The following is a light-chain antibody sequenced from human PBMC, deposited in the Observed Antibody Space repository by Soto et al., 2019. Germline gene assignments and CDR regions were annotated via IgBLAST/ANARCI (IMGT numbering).Light chain of an antibody. Sequence: DIVLTQSPGTLSLSPGERATLSCRSSQSVSSNYLAWYQQKPDQAPRLVIYDVSGRATGIPDRFSGSGSGTAFTLTISRLEPEDSAVYYCQQYDSSPTFGQGTKVEIK. J-gene: IGKJ1*01. CDR2: DVS. CDR1: QSVSSNY. V-gene: IGKV3-20*01. CDR3: QQYDSSPT.